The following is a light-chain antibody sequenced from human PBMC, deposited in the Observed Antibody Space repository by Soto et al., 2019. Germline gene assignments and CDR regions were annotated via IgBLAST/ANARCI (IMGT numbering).Light chain of an antibody. J-gene: IGKJ2*03. V-gene: IGKV3-15*01. CDR3: QQYNDRYS. Sequence: EVVMTQSPAILSVSPGERATLSCRASQSIGSKLAWFQQKRYQAPRLLIYGASTRATGIPARFSGSGSGTEFPLTISSLQSEEFAVYFCQQYNDRYSFGQGTKLEIK. CDR1: QSIGSK. CDR2: GAS.